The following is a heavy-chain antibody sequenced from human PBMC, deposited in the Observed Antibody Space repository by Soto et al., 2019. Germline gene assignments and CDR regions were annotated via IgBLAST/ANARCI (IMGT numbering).Heavy chain of an antibody. Sequence: ASVKVSCKASGSGFIRSGIQWVRQAHEQRLEWIGWIVVASGQTNYAQNFRGRVAITRDTSTATAYIELTGLTSEDTAVYFCSADRPDIGVGWWVWGQGTTVTVSS. J-gene: IGHJ6*02. CDR2: IVVASGQT. CDR1: GSGFIRSG. CDR3: SADRPDIGVGWWV. D-gene: IGHD2-15*01. V-gene: IGHV1-58*02.